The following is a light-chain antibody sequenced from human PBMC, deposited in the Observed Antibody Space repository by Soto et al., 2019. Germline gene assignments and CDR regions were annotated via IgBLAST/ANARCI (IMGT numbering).Light chain of an antibody. J-gene: IGKJ1*01. CDR2: SAS. CDR3: QHYSDWPT. Sequence: EIVMTQSPATLSVSAGERATLSCRASQSVSNYIAWYQQKPGQAPRLLIYSASIRATGISARFSGSGSGAEFTLTISSLQSEDSAIYFCQHYSDWPTFGHGTKVDIK. V-gene: IGKV3-15*01. CDR1: QSVSNY.